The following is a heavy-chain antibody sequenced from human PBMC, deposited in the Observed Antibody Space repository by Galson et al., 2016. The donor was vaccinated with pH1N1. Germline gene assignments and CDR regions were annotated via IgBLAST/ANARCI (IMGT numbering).Heavy chain of an antibody. V-gene: IGHV1-46*01. Sequence: SVKVSCKAAGYSVTRYYMHWVRQAPGQGLEWMGIIDPSDGTTTYSEKFQGRISLTRDTSTNSVYMESTTLRPDDSATYFCARRYFLDYWGQGTLVTVSS. J-gene: IGHJ4*02. CDR3: ARRYFLDY. CDR1: GYSVTRYY. CDR2: IDPSDGTT.